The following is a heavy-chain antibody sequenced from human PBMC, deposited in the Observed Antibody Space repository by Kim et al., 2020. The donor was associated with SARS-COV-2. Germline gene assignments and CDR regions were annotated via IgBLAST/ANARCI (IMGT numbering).Heavy chain of an antibody. J-gene: IGHJ6*02. D-gene: IGHD3-3*01. CDR2: ISYDGSNK. CDR3: ARGEGATIFNYYYYGMDV. Sequence: GGSLRLSCAASGFTFSSYAMHWVRQAPGKGLEWVAVISYDGSNKYYADSVKGRFTISRDNSKNTLYLQMNSLRAEDTAVYYCARGEGATIFNYYYYGMDVWGQGTTVTVSS. V-gene: IGHV3-30*04. CDR1: GFTFSSYA.